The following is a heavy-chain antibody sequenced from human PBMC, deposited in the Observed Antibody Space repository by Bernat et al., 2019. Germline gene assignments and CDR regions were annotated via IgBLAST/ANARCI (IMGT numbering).Heavy chain of an antibody. J-gene: IGHJ6*02. CDR1: GFTFSSYG. CDR3: AKSEGTGDYYYYYGMDV. V-gene: IGHV3-30*18. Sequence: QVQLVESGGGVVQPGRSLRLSCAASGFTFSSYGMHWVRQAPGKGLEWVAVISYDGSNKYYADSVKGRFTISRDNSKNTLYLQMNSLRAEDTAVYYCAKSEGTGDYYYYYGMDVWGQGTTVTVSS. CDR2: ISYDGSNK.